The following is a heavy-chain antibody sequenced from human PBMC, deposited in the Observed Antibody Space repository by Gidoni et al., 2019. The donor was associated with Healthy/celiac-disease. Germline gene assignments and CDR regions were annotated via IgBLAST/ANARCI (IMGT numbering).Heavy chain of an antibody. Sequence: EVQLVESGGGVVRPGGSLRLSCSASGFTFDDYGMSWVRQAPGQGLEWVAGINWNGGSTGYADSVKGRFTISRDNAKNSLYLQMNSLRAEDTALYYCARDRGGLYYFDYWGQGTLVTVSS. CDR2: INWNGGST. J-gene: IGHJ4*02. CDR1: GFTFDDYG. D-gene: IGHD3-10*01. CDR3: ARDRGGLYYFDY. V-gene: IGHV3-20*04.